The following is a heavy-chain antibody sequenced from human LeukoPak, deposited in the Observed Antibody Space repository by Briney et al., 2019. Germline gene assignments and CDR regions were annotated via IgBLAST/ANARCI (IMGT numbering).Heavy chain of an antibody. V-gene: IGHV3-21*01. CDR3: ASAEYYDFWSGPRDY. Sequence: GGSLRLSCAASGFTFSSYSMNWVRQAPGKGLEWVSSISSSSSYIYYADSVKGRFTISRDNAKNSLYLQMNSLRAEDTAVYYCASAEYYDFWSGPRDYWGQGTPVTVSS. CDR2: ISSSSSYI. D-gene: IGHD3-3*01. J-gene: IGHJ4*02. CDR1: GFTFSSYS.